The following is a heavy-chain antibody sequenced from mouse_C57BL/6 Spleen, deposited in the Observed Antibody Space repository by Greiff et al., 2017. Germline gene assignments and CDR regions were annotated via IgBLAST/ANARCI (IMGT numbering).Heavy chain of an antibody. CDR1: GFTFSSYA. Sequence: EVMLVESGGGLVKPGGSLKLSCAASGFTFSSYAMSWVRQTPEKRLEWVATISDGGSYTYYPDNVKGRFTISRDNAKNNLYLQMSHLKSEDTAMYYCARDDYDYVGPMDYWGQGTSVTVSS. CDR3: ARDDYDYVGPMDY. V-gene: IGHV5-4*01. J-gene: IGHJ4*01. D-gene: IGHD2-4*01. CDR2: ISDGGSYT.